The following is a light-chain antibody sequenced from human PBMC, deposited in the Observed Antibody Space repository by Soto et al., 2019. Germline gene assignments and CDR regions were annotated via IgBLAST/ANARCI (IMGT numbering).Light chain of an antibody. Sequence: QSVLTQPPSLSGAPGQRVTISCTGSGSNIGAPYDVHWYQHLPGTAPKLLIYGSTNRPPGVPGRFSGSKSGTSASLAITGLQAEDEADYYCQSYDSSLSGYVFGAGTKVTVL. CDR2: GST. J-gene: IGLJ1*01. V-gene: IGLV1-40*01. CDR3: QSYDSSLSGYV. CDR1: GSNIGAPYD.